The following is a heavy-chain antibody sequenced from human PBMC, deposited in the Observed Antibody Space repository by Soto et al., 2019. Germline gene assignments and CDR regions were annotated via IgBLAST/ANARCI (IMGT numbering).Heavy chain of an antibody. D-gene: IGHD3-22*01. Sequence: SGGSLRLSCAASGFTFSSYGMHWVRQAPGKGLEWVAVIWYDGSNKYYADSVKGRFTISRDNSKNTLYLQMNSLRAEDTAVYYCARDIWGDSSGYYYRPWFAPWGQGTLVTVSS. CDR1: GFTFSSYG. CDR2: IWYDGSNK. V-gene: IGHV3-33*01. CDR3: ARDIWGDSSGYYYRPWFAP. J-gene: IGHJ5*02.